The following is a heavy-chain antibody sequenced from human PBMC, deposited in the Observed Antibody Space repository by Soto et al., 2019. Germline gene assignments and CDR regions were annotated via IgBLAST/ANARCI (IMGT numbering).Heavy chain of an antibody. CDR3: ARPGVRSTLIDNYGMEV. Sequence: SETLSLTCTVSGGSISSSSYYWGWIRQPPGKGLEWIGSIYYSGSTYYNPSLKSRVTISVDTSKNQFSLKLSSVTAADTAVYYCARPGVRSTLIDNYGMEVWGKGTTVT. V-gene: IGHV4-39*01. CDR1: GGSISSSSYY. CDR2: IYYSGST. D-gene: IGHD3-16*01. J-gene: IGHJ6*04.